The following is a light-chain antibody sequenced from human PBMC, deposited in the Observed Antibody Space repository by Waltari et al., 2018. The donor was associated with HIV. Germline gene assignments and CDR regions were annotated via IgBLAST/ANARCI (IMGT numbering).Light chain of an antibody. J-gene: IGKJ1*01. Sequence: EIVLTQSPATLSLSPGERATLSCRASQSVSSYLAWYQQKPGQAPRLHIYDASNRATGIPARFSGSGSGTDFTLTISRLESEDFAVYFCQQRSNWPPWTFGQGTKVEMK. CDR1: QSVSSY. CDR3: QQRSNWPPWT. CDR2: DAS. V-gene: IGKV3-11*01.